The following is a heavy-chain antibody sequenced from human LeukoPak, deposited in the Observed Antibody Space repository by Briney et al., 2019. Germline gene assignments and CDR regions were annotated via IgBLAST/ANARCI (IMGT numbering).Heavy chain of an antibody. CDR2: ISYDGSNK. Sequence: PGRSLRLSCAASGFTFSSYAMHWVRQAPGKGLEWVAVISYDGSNKYYADSVKGRFTISRDNSKNTLYLQMNSLRAEDTAVCYCARVPLLWFGERMWGYFDYWGQGTLVTVSS. J-gene: IGHJ4*02. D-gene: IGHD3-10*01. V-gene: IGHV3-30*04. CDR1: GFTFSSYA. CDR3: ARVPLLWFGERMWGYFDY.